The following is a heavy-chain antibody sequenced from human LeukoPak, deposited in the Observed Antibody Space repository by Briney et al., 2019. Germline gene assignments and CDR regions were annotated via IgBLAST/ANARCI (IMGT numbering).Heavy chain of an antibody. J-gene: IGHJ5*02. D-gene: IGHD3-10*01. Sequence: KPSETLSLTCAVSGGSISSGGYYWSWIRQPPGKGLEWIGEINHSGSTNYNPSLKSRVTISVDTSKNQFSLKLSSVTAADTAVYYCARSRHRFGELLRFDPWGQGTLVTVSS. CDR2: INHSGST. V-gene: IGHV4-34*01. CDR1: GGSISSGGYY. CDR3: ARSRHRFGELLRFDP.